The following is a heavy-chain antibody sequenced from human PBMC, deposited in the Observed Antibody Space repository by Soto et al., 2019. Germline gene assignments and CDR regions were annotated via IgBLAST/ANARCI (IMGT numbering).Heavy chain of an antibody. CDR3: ASQDIVVVVAATYWLDY. V-gene: IGHV3-23*01. D-gene: IGHD2-15*01. J-gene: IGHJ4*02. Sequence: GGSLRLSCAASGFTFSSYAMSWVRQAPGKGLEWVSAISGSGGSTYYADSVKGRFTISRDNSKNTLYLQMNSLRAEDTAVYYCASQDIVVVVAATYWLDYWGQGTLVTVSS. CDR1: GFTFSSYA. CDR2: ISGSGGST.